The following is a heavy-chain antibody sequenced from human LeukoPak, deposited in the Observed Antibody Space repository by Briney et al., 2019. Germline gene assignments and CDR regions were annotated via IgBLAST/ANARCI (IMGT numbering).Heavy chain of an antibody. CDR1: GFTFSSYG. CDR3: AKDPVYSYGSYTYNWFDP. J-gene: IGHJ5*02. V-gene: IGHV3-30*02. D-gene: IGHD5-18*01. CDR2: IRYDGSNK. Sequence: GGSLRLSCAASGFTFSSYGMHWVRQAPGKGLEWVAFIRYDGSNKYYADSVKGRFTISRDNSKNTLYLQMNSLRAEDTAVYYCAKDPVYSYGSYTYNWFDPWGQGTLVTVSS.